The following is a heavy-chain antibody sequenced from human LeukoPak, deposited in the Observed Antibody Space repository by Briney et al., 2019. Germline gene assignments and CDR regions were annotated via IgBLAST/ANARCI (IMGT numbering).Heavy chain of an antibody. V-gene: IGHV1-46*01. CDR2: INTSGGTT. CDR1: GGTFTSYS. J-gene: IGHJ4*02. Sequence: ASVKVSCKASGGTFTSYSMHWVRRAPGQGLEWMGIINTSGGTTNYAQKFQGRVTMTRDTSTSTVYMDLSSLRSEDTAMYYCARDLSHRYYHSTGYAFDYWGQGTLVTVSS. CDR3: ARDLSHRYYHSTGYAFDY. D-gene: IGHD3-22*01.